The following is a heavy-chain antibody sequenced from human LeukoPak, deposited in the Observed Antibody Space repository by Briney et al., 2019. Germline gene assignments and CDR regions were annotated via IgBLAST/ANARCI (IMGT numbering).Heavy chain of an antibody. CDR1: GFTFSSYT. V-gene: IGHV3-21*06. Sequence: GGSLRLSCTASGFTFSSYTMNWVRQAPGKGLEWVSSISSSSYIYYADSVRGRFTISRDTAKNSLFLQMDSLRAEDTAVYFCARDPGYCSGGNCYEYFYYIMDVWGQGTTVTVSS. CDR2: ISSSSYI. D-gene: IGHD2-15*01. J-gene: IGHJ6*02. CDR3: ARDPGYCSGGNCYEYFYYIMDV.